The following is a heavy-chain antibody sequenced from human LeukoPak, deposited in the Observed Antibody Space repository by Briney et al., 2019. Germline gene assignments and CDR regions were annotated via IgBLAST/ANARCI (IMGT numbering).Heavy chain of an antibody. Sequence: GESLKISCKGSGYSFSVNWIAWVRQMPGKGLEWMGIISPGDSDTRYSPSFQGQVSISADKSISTAYLQWSSVKASDTAMYYCARLRSGWDFDYWGQGSLVTVSS. CDR3: ARLRSGWDFDY. J-gene: IGHJ4*02. D-gene: IGHD6-19*01. CDR1: GYSFSVNW. V-gene: IGHV5-51*01. CDR2: ISPGDSDT.